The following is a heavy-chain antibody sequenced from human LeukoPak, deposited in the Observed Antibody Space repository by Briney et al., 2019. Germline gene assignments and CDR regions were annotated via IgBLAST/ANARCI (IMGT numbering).Heavy chain of an antibody. CDR2: IYSSGNT. CDR1: GGSISDFY. V-gene: IGHV4-4*07. J-gene: IGHJ4*02. CDR3: ARVVRGVIPYYFDY. D-gene: IGHD3-10*01. Sequence: SETLSLTCSVSGGSISDFYWSWIRQPAGKGLEWIGRIYSSGNTNYNPSLKSRVTISVDTSKNQFSLKLSSVTAADTAVYYCARVVRGVIPYYFDYWGQGTLVTVSS.